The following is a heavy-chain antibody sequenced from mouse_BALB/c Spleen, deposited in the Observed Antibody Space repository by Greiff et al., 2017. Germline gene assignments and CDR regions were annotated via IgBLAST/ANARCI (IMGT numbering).Heavy chain of an antibody. CDR1: GFTFSSYA. V-gene: IGHV5-9-4*01. J-gene: IGHJ3*01. CDR3: ARDGYDDAFAD. Sequence: EVMLVESGGGLVKPGGSLKLSCAASGFTFSSYAMSWVRQSPEKRLEWVAEISSGGSYTYYPDTVTGRFTISRDNAKNTLYLEMSSLRSEDTAMYYCARDGYDDAFADWGQGTLVTVSA. CDR2: ISSGGSYT. D-gene: IGHD2-2*01.